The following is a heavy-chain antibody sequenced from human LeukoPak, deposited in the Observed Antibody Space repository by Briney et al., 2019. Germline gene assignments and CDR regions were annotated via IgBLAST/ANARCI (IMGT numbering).Heavy chain of an antibody. V-gene: IGHV4-59*01. CDR2: IYYSGST. CDR1: GGSISSYY. D-gene: IGHD3-10*01. CDR3: AREHLWFGSGPIDY. J-gene: IGHJ4*02. Sequence: PSETLSLTCTVSGGSISSYYWSWIRQPPGKALEWIGYIYYSGSTNYNPSLKSRVTISVDTSKNQFSLKLSSVTAADTAVYYCAREHLWFGSGPIDYWGQGTLVTVSS.